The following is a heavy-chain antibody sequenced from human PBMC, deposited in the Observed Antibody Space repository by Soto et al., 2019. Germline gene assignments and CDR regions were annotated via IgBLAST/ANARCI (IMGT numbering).Heavy chain of an antibody. J-gene: IGHJ4*02. CDR1: GASFSSFSYH. V-gene: IGHV4-61*03. D-gene: IGHD5-12*01. CDR3: AREGNLGRWLQPLDF. Sequence: SETLSLTCSVSGASFSSFSYHWGWLRQSPGKGLEWIGNIHYNGNTKYSPSLKSRVTMSVDTSKNHFSLRLISVTAADTAIYFCAREGNLGRWLQPLDFWGQGTLVTVSS. CDR2: IHYNGNT.